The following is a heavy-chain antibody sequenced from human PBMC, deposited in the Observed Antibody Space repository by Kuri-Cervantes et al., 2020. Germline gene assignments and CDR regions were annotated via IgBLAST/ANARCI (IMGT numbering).Heavy chain of an antibody. J-gene: IGHJ5*02. V-gene: IGHV1-8*02. CDR3: ARDASSWPRNNWFDP. Sequence: ASVKVSCKASGYTFTGYYMHWVRQAPGQGLEWMGWINPNSGNTGYAQKFQGRVTMTRDTSISTAYMELSSLRSEDTAVYYCARDASSWPRNNWFDPWGQGTLVTVSS. CDR2: INPNSGNT. CDR1: GYTFTGYY. D-gene: IGHD6-13*01.